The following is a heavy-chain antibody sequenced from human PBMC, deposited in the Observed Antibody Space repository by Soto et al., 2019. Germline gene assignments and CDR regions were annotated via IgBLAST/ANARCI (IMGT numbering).Heavy chain of an antibody. CDR1: GFTFTYYA. CDR3: AKDRDYPRDQFHY. Sequence: GGSLRLSCTASGFTFTYYAFSWVRQAPGKGLEWVSAISANGQGIYYADSVRGLFTISRDNSKNTVFLHMDSLRAEDTAVYYCAKDRDYPRDQFHYWGQGTLVTVSS. CDR2: ISANGQGI. V-gene: IGHV3-23*01. D-gene: IGHD2-2*01. J-gene: IGHJ4*02.